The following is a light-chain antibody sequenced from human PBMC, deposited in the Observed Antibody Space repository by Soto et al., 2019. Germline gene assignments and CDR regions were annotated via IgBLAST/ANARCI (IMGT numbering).Light chain of an antibody. CDR3: QQYDNLPPG. V-gene: IGKV1-5*03. Sequence: IQMTQSPSPLSGSVGDRVTITCWASQTISSWLDWYQKKLGKAPKLLIYKASTLKSGVPSRLRGSGYGTELTITISSLQTDDFETYYCQQYDNLPPGFGHGTKVDIK. CDR2: KAS. CDR1: QTISSW. J-gene: IGKJ3*01.